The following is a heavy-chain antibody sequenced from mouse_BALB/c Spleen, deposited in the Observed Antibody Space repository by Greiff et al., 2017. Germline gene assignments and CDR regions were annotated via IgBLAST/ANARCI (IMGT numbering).Heavy chain of an antibody. J-gene: IGHJ1*01. V-gene: IGHV5-6-2*01. Sequence: EVQLVESGGGLAKPGGSLKLSCAASGFTFSSYYMSWVRQTPEKRLELVAAINSNGGSTYYPDTVKGRFTFSRDNAENTLYLQLSSLKSEDTALYYCARHTPNYYGSSYWYFDVWGAGTTVTVSS. D-gene: IGHD1-1*01. CDR3: ARHTPNYYGSSYWYFDV. CDR2: INSNGGST. CDR1: GFTFSSYY.